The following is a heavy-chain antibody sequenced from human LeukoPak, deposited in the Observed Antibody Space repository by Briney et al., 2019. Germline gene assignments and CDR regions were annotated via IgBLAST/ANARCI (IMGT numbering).Heavy chain of an antibody. CDR2: INHSGST. D-gene: IGHD2-2*01. CDR3: ASRYCSCTSCRDY. CDR1: GGSFSGYY. V-gene: IGHV4-34*01. J-gene: IGHJ4*02. Sequence: SETLSLTCAVYGGSFSGYYWSWIRQPPGKGLEWIGEINHSGSTNYNPSLKSRGTISLDTSKNHFSLKLSSVTGADTAVYYCASRYCSCTSCRDYWGQGTLVTVSS.